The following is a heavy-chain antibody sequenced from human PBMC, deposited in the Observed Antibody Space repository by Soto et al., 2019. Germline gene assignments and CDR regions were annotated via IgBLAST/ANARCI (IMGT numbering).Heavy chain of an antibody. Sequence: SVKVSCKASGGTFSSYAISWVRQAPGQGLEWMGGIIPIFGTANYAQKFQGRVTITADESTSTAYMELSSLRSEDTAVYYCAMTPSDVLMVYANLYYYGMDVWGQGTTVTVSS. V-gene: IGHV1-69*13. CDR1: GGTFSSYA. D-gene: IGHD2-8*01. CDR2: IIPIFGTA. CDR3: AMTPSDVLMVYANLYYYGMDV. J-gene: IGHJ6*02.